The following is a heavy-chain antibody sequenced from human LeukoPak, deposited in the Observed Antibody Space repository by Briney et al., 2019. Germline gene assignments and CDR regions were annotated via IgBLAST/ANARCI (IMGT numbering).Heavy chain of an antibody. D-gene: IGHD3-9*01. CDR2: IRYDGSNK. V-gene: IGHV3-30*02. Sequence: GGSLRLSCAASGFTFSSYGMHWVRQAPGKGLEWVAFIRYDGSNKYYADSVKGRFTISRDNSKNTLYLQMNSLRAEDTAVYYCAKDHLRYFDWVGAFDIWGQGTMVTVSS. CDR3: AKDHLRYFDWVGAFDI. J-gene: IGHJ3*02. CDR1: GFTFSSYG.